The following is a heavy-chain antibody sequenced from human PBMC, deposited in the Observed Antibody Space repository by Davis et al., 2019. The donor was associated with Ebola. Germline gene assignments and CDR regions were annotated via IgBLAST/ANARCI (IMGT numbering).Heavy chain of an antibody. D-gene: IGHD3-10*01. CDR3: AREGYYGSGSYHYYYYYGMDV. J-gene: IGHJ6*02. V-gene: IGHV1-46*01. CDR1: GYTFTSYY. Sequence: ASVKVSCKASGYTFTSYYMHWVRQAPGQGLEWMGIINPSGGSTSYAQKFQGRVTMTRDTSTSTVYMELSSLRSEDTAVYYCAREGYYGSGSYHYYYYYGMDVWGQGTTVTVSS. CDR2: INPSGGST.